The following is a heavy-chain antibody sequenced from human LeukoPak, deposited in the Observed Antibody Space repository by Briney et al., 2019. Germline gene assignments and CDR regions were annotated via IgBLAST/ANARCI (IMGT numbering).Heavy chain of an antibody. J-gene: IGHJ4*02. CDR1: GGTFSSYA. Sequence: SVKVSCKASGGTFSSYAISWVRQAPGQGLEWMGGIIPIFGTANYAQKFQGRVTITADESTSTAYMEPSSLRSEDTAVYYCARDYYDSSGYYPFDYWGQGTLVTVSS. CDR3: ARDYYDSSGYYPFDY. CDR2: IIPIFGTA. V-gene: IGHV1-69*13. D-gene: IGHD3-22*01.